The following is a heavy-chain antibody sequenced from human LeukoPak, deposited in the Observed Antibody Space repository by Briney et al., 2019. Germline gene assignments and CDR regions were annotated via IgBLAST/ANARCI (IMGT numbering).Heavy chain of an antibody. CDR1: GYTLTVYY. CDR3: ARVGCSSTSCYLYYFDY. Sequence: ASVKVSCKASGYTLTVYYMHWVRQAPGQGLEWMGWINPYSGATTFAQKLQGRVTMTTDTSTSTAYMDLRSLRSEDTAVYYCARVGCSSTSCYLYYFDYWGRGTLVTVSS. D-gene: IGHD2-2*01. V-gene: IGHV1-2*02. J-gene: IGHJ4*02. CDR2: INPYSGAT.